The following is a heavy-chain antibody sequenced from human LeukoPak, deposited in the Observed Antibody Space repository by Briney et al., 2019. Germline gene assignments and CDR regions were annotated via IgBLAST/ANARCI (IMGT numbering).Heavy chain of an antibody. Sequence: SETLSLTCTVSGGSISSYYWSWIRQPPGKGLEWTGYIYYSGSTNYNPSLKSRVTISVDTSKNQFSLKLSSVTAADTAVYYCAGGRGWELLFDYWGQGTLVTVSS. J-gene: IGHJ4*02. CDR3: AGGRGWELLFDY. CDR1: GGSISSYY. D-gene: IGHD1-26*01. V-gene: IGHV4-59*01. CDR2: IYYSGST.